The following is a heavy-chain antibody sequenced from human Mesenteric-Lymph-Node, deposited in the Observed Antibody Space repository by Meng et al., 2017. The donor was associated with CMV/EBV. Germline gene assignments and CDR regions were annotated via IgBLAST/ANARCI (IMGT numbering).Heavy chain of an antibody. CDR1: GYTFTSYG. CDR2: ISAYNGNT. D-gene: IGHD2-2*01. J-gene: IGHJ4*02. V-gene: IGHV1-18*01. Sequence: ASVKVSCKASGYTFTSYGISWVRQAPGQGPEWMGWISAYNGNTNYAQKFQGRVTMTRDTSTSTVYMELSSLRSEDTAVYYCARQGSSTSCYRYWGQGTLVTVSS. CDR3: ARQGSSTSCYRY.